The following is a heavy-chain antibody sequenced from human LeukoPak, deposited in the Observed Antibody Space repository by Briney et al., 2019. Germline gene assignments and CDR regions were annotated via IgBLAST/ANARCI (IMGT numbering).Heavy chain of an antibody. Sequence: GGSLRLSCAASGFTFSTYEMNWVRQAPGKGLEWVSYISSSGSTIYYADSVKGRFTISRDNAKNSLYLQMNSLRAEDTAVYYCARGPGYDILTGYPDAFDIWGQGTMVTVSS. J-gene: IGHJ3*02. CDR2: ISSSGSTI. CDR3: ARGPGYDILTGYPDAFDI. V-gene: IGHV3-48*03. D-gene: IGHD3-9*01. CDR1: GFTFSTYE.